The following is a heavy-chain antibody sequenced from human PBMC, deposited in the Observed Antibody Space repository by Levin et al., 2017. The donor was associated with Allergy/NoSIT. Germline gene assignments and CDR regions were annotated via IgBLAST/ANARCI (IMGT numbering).Heavy chain of an antibody. V-gene: IGHV3-30-3*01. D-gene: IGHD5-12*01. J-gene: IGHJ6*02. Sequence: GESLKISCAASGFSFSSFAVHWVRQAPGKGLEWVAVVSYDGTYKYYADSVKGRFTISRDNSKSTLSLQMNSLRPEDTAVYYCARDGNSGYGPTYYYGMDFWGQGTTVSV. CDR3: ARDGNSGYGPTYYYGMDF. CDR1: GFSFSSFA. CDR2: VSYDGTYK.